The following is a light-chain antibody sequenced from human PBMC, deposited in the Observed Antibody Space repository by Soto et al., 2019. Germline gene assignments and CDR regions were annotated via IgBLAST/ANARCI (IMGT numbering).Light chain of an antibody. CDR1: QTIGSW. J-gene: IGKJ1*01. CDR3: QQCISYSVA. CDR2: NAS. V-gene: IGKV1-5*03. Sequence: DIQLTQSPSTLSGSPGDRVTITCRASQTIGSWLAWYQQKPGQAPKLLIYNASTLKTGVPSRFSGSGSGTDFTLTISSLQPDDFATYYCQQCISYSVAFGQGTKVELK.